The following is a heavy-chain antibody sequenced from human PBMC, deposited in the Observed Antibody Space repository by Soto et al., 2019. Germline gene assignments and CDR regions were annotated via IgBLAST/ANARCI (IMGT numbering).Heavy chain of an antibody. CDR1: GFTFSSYS. D-gene: IGHD1-26*01. CDR3: ARSGSYFESNRCDP. V-gene: IGHV3-21*01. J-gene: IGHJ5*02. Sequence: EVQLVESGGGLVKPGGSLRLSCAASGFTFSSYSMNWVRQAPGKGLEWVSSISSSSSYIYYADSVKGRFTISRDNAKNSLYLQMNRLRAEDTAVYYCARSGSYFESNRCDPWGQGTLVTVSS. CDR2: ISSSSSYI.